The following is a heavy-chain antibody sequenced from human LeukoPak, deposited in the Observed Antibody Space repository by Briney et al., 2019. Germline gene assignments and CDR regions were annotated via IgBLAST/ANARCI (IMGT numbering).Heavy chain of an antibody. CDR3: VKDMAGNYDY. D-gene: IGHD4-11*01. Sequence: GGSLRLSCAASGFTFSSYWMNWVRQAPGKGLVWVSRIASDGSSTTYADSVTGRFTISRDNAENTLYLQMNSLRAEDTAIYYCVKDMAGNYDYWGQGTLVTVSS. CDR2: IASDGSST. J-gene: IGHJ4*02. V-gene: IGHV3-74*01. CDR1: GFTFSSYW.